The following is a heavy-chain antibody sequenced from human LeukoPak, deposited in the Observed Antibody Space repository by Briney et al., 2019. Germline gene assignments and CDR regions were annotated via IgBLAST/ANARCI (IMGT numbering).Heavy chain of an antibody. Sequence: GASVKVSCKASGYTFTSYYMHWVRQAPGQGLEWMGWINPNSGGTNYAQKFQGRVTMTRDTSISTAYMELSRLRSDDTAVYYCARGGLATYYDFWSGYYYYYYYMDVWGKGTTVTVSS. CDR2: INPNSGGT. CDR1: GYTFTSYY. D-gene: IGHD3-3*01. CDR3: ARGGLATYYDFWSGYYYYYYYMDV. J-gene: IGHJ6*03. V-gene: IGHV1-2*02.